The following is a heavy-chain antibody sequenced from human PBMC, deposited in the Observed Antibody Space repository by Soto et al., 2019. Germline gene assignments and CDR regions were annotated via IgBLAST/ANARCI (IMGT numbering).Heavy chain of an antibody. D-gene: IGHD3-16*02. Sequence: EVQLVESGGGLVQPGGSLRLSCAASGFTFGPYWMTWVRQAPGKGLEWVAKIKPDGSEKYYVDSVKGRFTISRDNTKTSLYLQMNSLRAEDTAVYYCARRYTVAGSSFWCFDLWGRGTRVTVSS. CDR2: IKPDGSEK. CDR1: GFTFGPYW. V-gene: IGHV3-7*01. J-gene: IGHJ2*01. CDR3: ARRYTVAGSSFWCFDL.